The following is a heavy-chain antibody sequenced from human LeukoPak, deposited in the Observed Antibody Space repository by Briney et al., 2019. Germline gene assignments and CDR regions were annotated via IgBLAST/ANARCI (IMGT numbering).Heavy chain of an antibody. V-gene: IGHV4-38-2*02. D-gene: IGHD5-18*01. Sequence: SETLSLTCIVSGYSINSGYYWGWIRQPPGKGLEWIGSIYYSGSTYYNPSLKSRVTISVDTSKNQFSLKLSSVTAADTAVYYCASIPYPSDTAMVKRFDYWGQGTLVTVSS. CDR3: ASIPYPSDTAMVKRFDY. CDR1: GYSINSGYY. CDR2: IYYSGST. J-gene: IGHJ4*02.